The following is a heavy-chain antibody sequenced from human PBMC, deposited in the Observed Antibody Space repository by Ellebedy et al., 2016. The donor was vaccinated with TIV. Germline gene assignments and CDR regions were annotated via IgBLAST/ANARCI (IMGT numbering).Heavy chain of an antibody. CDR2: IWYDRSNK. Sequence: GESLKISCAASGFTFSSYGMHWVRQAPGKGLEWVAVIWYDRSNKYYADTVKGRFTISNDNSKNKLYLQMNSLRAEDTAVYYCWRDLGYSYGHYGMDVWGQGTTVTVSS. D-gene: IGHD5-18*01. CDR1: GFTFSSYG. V-gene: IGHV3-33*01. J-gene: IGHJ6*02. CDR3: WRDLGYSYGHYGMDV.